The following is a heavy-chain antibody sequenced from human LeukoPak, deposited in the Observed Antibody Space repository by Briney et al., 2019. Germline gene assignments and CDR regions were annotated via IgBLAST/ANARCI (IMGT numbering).Heavy chain of an antibody. Sequence: SGTLSLTCAVYGGSFSGYYWSWIRQPPGKGLEWIGEINHSGSTNYNPSLKSRVTISVDTSKNQFSLKLSSVTAADTAVYYCARLRGESAGIDYWGQGTLVTVSS. CDR3: ARLRGESAGIDY. J-gene: IGHJ4*02. CDR2: INHSGST. CDR1: GGSFSGYY. D-gene: IGHD1-14*01. V-gene: IGHV4-34*01.